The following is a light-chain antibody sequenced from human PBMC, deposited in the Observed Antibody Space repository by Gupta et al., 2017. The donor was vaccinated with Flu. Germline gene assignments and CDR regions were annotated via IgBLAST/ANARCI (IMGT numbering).Light chain of an antibody. CDR2: DAS. J-gene: IGKJ5*01. V-gene: IGKV1-33*01. CDR3: QQYDNLPIT. Sequence: DFQMTQSPSSLSASVGDRVTITCQASQDISNYLNWYQQKPGKAPKLLIYDASNLETGVPSRFSGSGSGTDFTFTISSLQPEDIATYYCQQYDNLPITFGQGTQLEIK. CDR1: QDISNY.